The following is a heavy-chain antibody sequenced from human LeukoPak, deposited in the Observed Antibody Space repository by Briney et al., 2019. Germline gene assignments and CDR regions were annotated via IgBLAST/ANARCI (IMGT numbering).Heavy chain of an antibody. V-gene: IGHV3-23*01. J-gene: IGHJ4*02. CDR3: AKPRLSSGSYYEFDY. CDR2: ISGSGGDT. Sequence: GGSLRLSCAASGFTFSSYAMSWVRQAPGKGLEWVSVISGSGGDTYYADSVKGRFTISRDNSKNTLYLQMNSLRAADTAVYYCAKPRLSSGSYYEFDYWGQGTLVTVSS. D-gene: IGHD1-26*01. CDR1: GFTFSSYA.